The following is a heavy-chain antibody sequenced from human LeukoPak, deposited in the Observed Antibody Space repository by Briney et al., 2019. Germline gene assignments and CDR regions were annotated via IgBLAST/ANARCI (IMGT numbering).Heavy chain of an antibody. Sequence: GASVKVCCKASGYTFTSYAINWVGQATGQGLEWMGWRNPNSGNTGYAQKFQGRVTMTRNTSLSTAYMELSSLRSEDTAVYYCAVKLGYCSGGSCTGRFHPWGQGTLVTVSS. V-gene: IGHV1-8*01. CDR1: GYTFTSYA. D-gene: IGHD2-15*01. J-gene: IGHJ5*02. CDR2: RNPNSGNT. CDR3: AVKLGYCSGGSCTGRFHP.